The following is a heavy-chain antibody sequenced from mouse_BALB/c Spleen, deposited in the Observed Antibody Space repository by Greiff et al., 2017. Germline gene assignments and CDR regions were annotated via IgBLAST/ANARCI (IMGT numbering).Heavy chain of an antibody. CDR1: GFTFSSFG. Sequence: EVQLVESGGGLVQPGGSRKLSCAASGFTFSSFGMHWARQAPEKGLEWVAYISSGSSTIYYADTVKGRFTISRDNPKNTLFLQMTSLRSEDTAMYYCARYGSYYRYDVTMDYWGQGTSVTVSS. CDR2: ISSGSSTI. J-gene: IGHJ4*01. CDR3: ARYGSYYRYDVTMDY. D-gene: IGHD2-14*01. V-gene: IGHV5-17*02.